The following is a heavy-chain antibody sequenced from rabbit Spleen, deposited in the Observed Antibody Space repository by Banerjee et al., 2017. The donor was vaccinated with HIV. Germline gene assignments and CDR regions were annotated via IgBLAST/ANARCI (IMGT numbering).Heavy chain of an antibody. V-gene: IGHV1S45*01. CDR1: GIDFTKTYY. CDR3: TRDDGSGHYIDGYFNL. D-gene: IGHD1-1*01. Sequence: QEQLVESGGGLVQPEGSLTLTCKASGIDFTKTYYMCWVRQAPGKGLEWIACTAAGRSAFTYYASWAKGRFTCSKASSTTVTLQVTSLTAADTATYFCTRDDGSGHYIDGYFNLWGQGTLVT. J-gene: IGHJ4*01. CDR2: TAAGRSAFT.